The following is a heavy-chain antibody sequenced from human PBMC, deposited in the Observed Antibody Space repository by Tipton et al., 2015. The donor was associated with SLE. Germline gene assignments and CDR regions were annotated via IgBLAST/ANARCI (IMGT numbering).Heavy chain of an antibody. Sequence: TLSLTCTVSGGSINNYYWSWIRQPPGKGLEWIAYIHYTGTTNYNPSLKGRGTISVDTSKNQFSLKLSSVTAADAAVYYCARHYGSGTYPLDYWGQGTLVTVSS. D-gene: IGHD3-10*01. CDR2: IHYTGTT. CDR3: ARHYGSGTYPLDY. J-gene: IGHJ4*02. CDR1: GGSINNYY. V-gene: IGHV4-59*01.